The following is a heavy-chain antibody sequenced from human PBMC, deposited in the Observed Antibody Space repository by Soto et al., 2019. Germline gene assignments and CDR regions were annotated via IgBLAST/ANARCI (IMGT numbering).Heavy chain of an antibody. CDR3: ARVPRYFDWLSLPYGMDV. CDR2: IKQDGSEK. V-gene: IGHV3-7*03. Sequence: VGSLRFSCAASGFTFSSYWMSWVRQTPGKGLEWVANIKQDGSEKYYVDSVKGRFTISRDNAKNSLYLQMNSLRAEDTAVYYCARVPRYFDWLSLPYGMDVWGQGTTVTVSS. D-gene: IGHD3-9*01. CDR1: GFTFSSYW. J-gene: IGHJ6*02.